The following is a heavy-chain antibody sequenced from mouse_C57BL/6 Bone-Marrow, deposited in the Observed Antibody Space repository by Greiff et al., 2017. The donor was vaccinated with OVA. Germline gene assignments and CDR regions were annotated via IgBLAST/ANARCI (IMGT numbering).Heavy chain of an antibody. Sequence: EVMLVESGGDLVKPGGSLKLSCAASGFTFSSYGMSWVRQTPDKRLEWVATISSGGSYTYYPDSVKGRFTISRDNAKNTLYLQMSSLKSEDTAMYYCARILLYYYGSSYEGYYAMDYWGQGTSVTVSS. D-gene: IGHD1-1*01. J-gene: IGHJ4*01. V-gene: IGHV5-6*01. CDR1: GFTFSSYG. CDR3: ARILLYYYGSSYEGYYAMDY. CDR2: ISSGGSYT.